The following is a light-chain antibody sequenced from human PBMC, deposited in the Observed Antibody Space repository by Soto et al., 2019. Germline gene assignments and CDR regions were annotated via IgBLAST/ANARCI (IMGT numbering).Light chain of an antibody. CDR1: SSNIGAGYD. Sequence: QSVLTQTPSVSGAPGQRVTISCTGSSSNIGAGYDVHWYQQLPGTAPKLLIYGNSNRPSRVPDRFSGSKSGTSASLAITGLQAEDEADYYCQSYDSSLSGVVFGGGTQLTVL. V-gene: IGLV1-40*01. CDR3: QSYDSSLSGVV. J-gene: IGLJ2*01. CDR2: GNS.